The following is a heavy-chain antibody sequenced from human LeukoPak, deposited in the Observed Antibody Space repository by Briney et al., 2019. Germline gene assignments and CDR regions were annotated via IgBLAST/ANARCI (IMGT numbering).Heavy chain of an antibody. D-gene: IGHD3-22*01. CDR1: GGSISSYY. CDR3: ARYYDSGGYYST. Sequence: SETLSLTCTVSGGSISSYYWSWIRQPPGKGLEWIGYIYYSGSTNCNPSLKSRVTISVDTSKNQFSLKLSSVTAADTAVYYCARYYDSGGYYSTWGQGTLVTVSS. J-gene: IGHJ4*02. V-gene: IGHV4-59*08. CDR2: IYYSGST.